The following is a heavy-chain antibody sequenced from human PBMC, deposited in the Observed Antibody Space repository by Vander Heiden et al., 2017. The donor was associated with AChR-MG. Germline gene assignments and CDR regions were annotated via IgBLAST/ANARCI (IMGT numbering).Heavy chain of an antibody. CDR1: GFTFSSYS. V-gene: IGHV3-21*01. Sequence: EVQLVESGGGLVKPGGSLRLSCAASGFTFSSYSMNWVRQAPGKGLEWVSSISSSSSYIYYADSVKGRFTISRDNAKNSLYLQMNSLRAEDTAVYYCARDLGYGDYDLGYWGQGTLVTVSS. CDR2: ISSSSSYI. D-gene: IGHD4-17*01. CDR3: ARDLGYGDYDLGY. J-gene: IGHJ4*02.